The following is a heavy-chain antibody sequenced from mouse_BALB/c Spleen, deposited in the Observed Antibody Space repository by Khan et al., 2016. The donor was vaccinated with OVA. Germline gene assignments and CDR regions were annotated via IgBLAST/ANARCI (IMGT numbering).Heavy chain of an antibody. CDR2: INPTNGGT. Sequence: QIQLVQSGAELVKPGASVKLSCKASGYTFSRYYMYWVKQRPGQGLEWIGGINPTNGGTNFNEKFKTKATLTVDKSSSTAYMQLSSLTSEDSAVYYCTRSGYANPFAYWGQGTLVTVSA. J-gene: IGHJ3*01. CDR3: TRSGYANPFAY. CDR1: GYTFSRYY. V-gene: IGHV1S81*02. D-gene: IGHD2-10*02.